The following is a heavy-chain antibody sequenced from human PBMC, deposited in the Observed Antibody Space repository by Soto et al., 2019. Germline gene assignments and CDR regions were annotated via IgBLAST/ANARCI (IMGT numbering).Heavy chain of an antibody. D-gene: IGHD3-22*01. J-gene: IGHJ4*02. V-gene: IGHV4-34*01. CDR3: ASDRHYYDSSGYSSGPFDY. CDR1: GGSFSGYY. CDR2: INHSGST. Sequence: QVQLQQWGAGLLKPSETLSLTCAVYGGSFSGYYWSWIRQPPGKGLEWIGEINHSGSTNYNPSLKSRVTISVDTSKNQFSLKLSSVTAADTAVYYCASDRHYYDSSGYSSGPFDYWGQGTLVTVSS.